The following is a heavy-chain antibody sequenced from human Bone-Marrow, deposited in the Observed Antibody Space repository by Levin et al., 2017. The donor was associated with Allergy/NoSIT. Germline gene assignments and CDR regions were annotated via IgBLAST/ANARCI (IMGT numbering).Heavy chain of an antibody. V-gene: IGHV3-23*01. CDR3: AKPWEAIALIVANGLDV. CDR2: LSGSGDRT. Sequence: RSGGSLRLSCAASGFTFSNYAMTWVRQAPGKGLEWVSALSGSGDRTDYAESVKGRFTISRDNSKNTLYLQMNSLRAEDTAVYYCAKPWEAIALIVANGLDVWGQGTTVTVSS. CDR1: GFTFSNYA. D-gene: IGHD3-22*01. J-gene: IGHJ6*02.